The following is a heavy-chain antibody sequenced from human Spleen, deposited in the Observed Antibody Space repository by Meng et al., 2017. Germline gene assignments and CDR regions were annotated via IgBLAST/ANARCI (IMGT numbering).Heavy chain of an antibody. CDR3: ARNRRVYYDRWNDAFDI. CDR2: ISSSSSYI. V-gene: IGHV3-21*04. Sequence: GGSLRLSCAASGFTFSSYSMNWVRQAPGKGLEWVSSISSSSSYIYYADSVKGRFTISRDNAKNSLYLQMNSLRAEDTALYYCARNRRVYYDRWNDAFDIWGQGTMVTVSS. D-gene: IGHD3-22*01. J-gene: IGHJ3*02. CDR1: GFTFSSYS.